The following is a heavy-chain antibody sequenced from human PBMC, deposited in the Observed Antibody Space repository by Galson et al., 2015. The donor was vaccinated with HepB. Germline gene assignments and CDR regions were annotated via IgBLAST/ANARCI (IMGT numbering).Heavy chain of an antibody. D-gene: IGHD6-13*01. CDR3: AKAGCRRSGCYLSCSSIHS. CDR1: GFTFSAYD. V-gene: IGHV3-21*06. CDR2: ITTSSSYI. J-gene: IGHJ4*02. Sequence: SLRLSCAASGFTFSAYDMNWVRQAPGKGLEWVSSITTSSSYIYYADSMRGRFTISRDNAKNSLFLQMDTLRAEDTAVYYCAKAGCRRSGCYLSCSSIHSWGQRTLVPVSS.